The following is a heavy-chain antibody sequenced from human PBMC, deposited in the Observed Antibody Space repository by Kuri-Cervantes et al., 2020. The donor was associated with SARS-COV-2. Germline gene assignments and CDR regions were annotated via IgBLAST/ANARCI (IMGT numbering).Heavy chain of an antibody. Sequence: ASVKVSCKASGYTFTGYYMHWVRQAPGQGLEWMGWINPNSGGTNYAQKFQGWVTMTRDTSISTAYMELSRLRSDDTAVYCCARHSSSSKEAYYGMDVWGQGTTVTVSS. J-gene: IGHJ6*02. V-gene: IGHV1-2*04. CDR3: ARHSSSSKEAYYGMDV. CDR2: INPNSGGT. CDR1: GYTFTGYY. D-gene: IGHD6-6*01.